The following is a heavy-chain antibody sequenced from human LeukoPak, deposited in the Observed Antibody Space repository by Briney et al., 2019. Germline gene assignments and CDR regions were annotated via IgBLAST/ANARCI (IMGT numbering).Heavy chain of an antibody. CDR2: ISSSGSTI. J-gene: IGHJ4*02. CDR3: AQSSWSYYFDY. Sequence: GGSLRLSCAASGFTFSDYYMSWIRQAPGKGLEWVSYISSSGSTIYYADSVKGRFTISRDNAKNSLYQQMNSLRAEDTAVYYCAQSSWSYYFDYWGQGTLVTVSS. CDR1: GFTFSDYY. D-gene: IGHD6-13*01. V-gene: IGHV3-11*01.